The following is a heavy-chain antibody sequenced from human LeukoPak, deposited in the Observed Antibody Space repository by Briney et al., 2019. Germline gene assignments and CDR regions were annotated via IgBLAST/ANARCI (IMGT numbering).Heavy chain of an antibody. CDR1: GGSVSSGSYY. D-gene: IGHD6-13*01. Sequence: PSETLSLTCTVSGGSVSSGSYYWSWIRQPPGKGLEWIGCIYYSGSTNYNPSLKSRVTISVDTSKNQFSLKLSSVTAADTAVYYCARGGSSWYSDAFDIWGQGTMVTVSS. CDR3: ARGGSSWYSDAFDI. V-gene: IGHV4-61*01. CDR2: IYYSGST. J-gene: IGHJ3*02.